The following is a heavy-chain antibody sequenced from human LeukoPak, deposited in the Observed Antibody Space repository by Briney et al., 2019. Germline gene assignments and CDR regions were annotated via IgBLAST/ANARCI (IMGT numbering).Heavy chain of an antibody. Sequence: GGSLRLSCAASGFTLSSYAMSWVRQAPGKGLEWVSAISGSGGSTYYADSVKGRFTISRDNSKNTLYLQMNSLRAEDTAVYYCAASGYSSGWYYYWGQGTLVTVSS. CDR1: GFTLSSYA. D-gene: IGHD6-19*01. V-gene: IGHV3-23*01. CDR2: ISGSGGST. J-gene: IGHJ4*02. CDR3: AASGYSSGWYYY.